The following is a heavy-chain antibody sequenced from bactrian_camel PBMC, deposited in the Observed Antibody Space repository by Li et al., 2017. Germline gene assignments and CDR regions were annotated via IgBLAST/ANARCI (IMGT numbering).Heavy chain of an antibody. CDR3: AARGPYCYTKLSVADFTY. Sequence: VQLVESGGGSVQAGGSLRLSCAASRLPMSSVCMGWFRQPPGKGLEWVASIHTRDSFTYYADSVKGRFTISHDNAKRTLYLQMNNLKPEDTAMYYCAARGPYCYTKLSVADFTYWGQGTQVTVS. D-gene: IGHD2*01. J-gene: IGHJ6*01. V-gene: IGHV3-2*01. CDR2: IHTRDSFT. CDR1: RLPMSSVC.